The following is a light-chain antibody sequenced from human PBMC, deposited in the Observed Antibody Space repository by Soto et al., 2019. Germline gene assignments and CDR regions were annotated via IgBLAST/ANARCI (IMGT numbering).Light chain of an antibody. CDR1: QTISSW. J-gene: IGKJ1*01. CDR2: KAS. Sequence: DIQMTQSPSTLSGSVGDRVTITCRASQTISSWLAWYQQQPGKAPKLLLYKASTLKSGVPSRFSGSGSGTEFTRTSSSLQPDDFATYYCQHYNSYSEAFGQGTKVELK. CDR3: QHYNSYSEA. V-gene: IGKV1-5*03.